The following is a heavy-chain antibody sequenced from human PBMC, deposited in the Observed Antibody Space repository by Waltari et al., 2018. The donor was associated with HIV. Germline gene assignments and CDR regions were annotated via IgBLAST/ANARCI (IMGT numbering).Heavy chain of an antibody. V-gene: IGHV4-4*02. J-gene: IGHJ6*02. CDR1: SSSNW. CDR3: ARCEESGAGAGGCVYGMDV. D-gene: IGHD2-15*01. CDR2: IYHSGST. Sequence: SSSNWWSWVRQPPGKGLEWIGEIYHSGSTNYNPSLKSRVTISVDKSKNQFSLKLSSVTAADTAVYYCARCEESGAGAGGCVYGMDVWGQGTTVTVSS.